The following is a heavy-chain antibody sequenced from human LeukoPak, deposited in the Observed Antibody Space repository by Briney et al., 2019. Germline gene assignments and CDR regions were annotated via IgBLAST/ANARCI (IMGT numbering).Heavy chain of an antibody. V-gene: IGHV1-18*01. D-gene: IGHD3-10*01. CDR3: ARDATPYYYGSASYFFVH. Sequence: ASVKASCKASGYTFTSFGVNWVRQAPGQGLEWMGWISAYNGNASYVQTYEGRVTMTTETSTSTAYMELRNLTSDDTAVYYCARDATPYYYGSASYFFVHWGQGTLVTVSS. CDR2: ISAYNGNA. J-gene: IGHJ5*02. CDR1: GYTFTSFG.